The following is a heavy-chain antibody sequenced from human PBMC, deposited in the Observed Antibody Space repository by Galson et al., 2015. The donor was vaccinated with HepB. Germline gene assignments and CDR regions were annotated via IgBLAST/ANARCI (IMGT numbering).Heavy chain of an antibody. Sequence: SLRLSCAASGFTFSHYWMHWVRQVPGKGLAWVSLISNDGTITNYADSVKGRFTISRDNARNTVYLQMDSLRAEDTAKYYCVKDIRGGCSDFDCSSWGRGTLVTVSS. CDR2: ISNDGTIT. CDR1: GFTFSHYW. V-gene: IGHV3-74*01. J-gene: IGHJ4*02. CDR3: VKDIRGGCSDFDCSS. D-gene: IGHD2-21*02.